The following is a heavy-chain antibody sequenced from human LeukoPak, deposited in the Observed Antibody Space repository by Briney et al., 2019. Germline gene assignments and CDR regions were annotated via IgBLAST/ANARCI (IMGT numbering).Heavy chain of an antibody. CDR1: GGSFSGYY. CDR2: INHSGST. V-gene: IGHV4-34*01. CDR3: ARVARGTGCCFFDY. Sequence: PSETLSLTCAVYGGSFSGYYWSWIRQPPGKGLEWIGEINHSGSTNYNPSLKSRVTISVDTSKNQFSLKLSSVTAADTAVYYCARVARGTGCCFFDYWGQGTLVTVPS. J-gene: IGHJ4*02. D-gene: IGHD2-2*01.